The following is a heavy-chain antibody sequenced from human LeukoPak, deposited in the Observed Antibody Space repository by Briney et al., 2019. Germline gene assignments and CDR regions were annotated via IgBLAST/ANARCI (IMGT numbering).Heavy chain of an antibody. D-gene: IGHD2-2*01. CDR2: ISAYNGNT. CDR3: ARDPVVPAAMSYHYYYGMDV. CDR1: GYTFTSYG. J-gene: IGHJ6*04. V-gene: IGHV1-18*04. Sequence: ASVKVSFKASGYTFTSYGISWVRQAPGQGLEWMGWISAYNGNTNYAQKLQGRVTMTTDTSTSTAYMELRSLRSDDTAVYYCARDPVVPAAMSYHYYYGMDVWGKGTTVTVSP.